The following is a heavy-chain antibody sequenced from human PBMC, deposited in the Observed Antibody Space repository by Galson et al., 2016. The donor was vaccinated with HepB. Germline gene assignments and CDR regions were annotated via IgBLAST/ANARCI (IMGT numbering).Heavy chain of an antibody. D-gene: IGHD3-3*01. J-gene: IGHJ4*02. CDR3: ARGGLEWLSPYFDY. CDR2: IFHSGST. V-gene: IGHV4-30-2*01. CDR1: GGSINNGAYS. Sequence: LSLPCGVSGGSINNGAYSWNWIRQPPGKGLEWIGYIFHSGSTYYNPSLKSRVTISVDRSKNHFSLKLSSVTAADTAVYYCARGGLEWLSPYFDYWGQGTLVTVSS.